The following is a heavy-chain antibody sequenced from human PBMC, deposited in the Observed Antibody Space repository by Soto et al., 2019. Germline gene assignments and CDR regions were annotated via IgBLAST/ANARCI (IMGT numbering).Heavy chain of an antibody. CDR3: GREGTTGYIPYYIDT. CDR1: GFSISNFC. CDR2: ISRSHSDI. D-gene: IGHD1-26*01. V-gene: IGHV3-21*05. Sequence: XGSLRVTCSASGFSISNFCMFWVRQAPGRGLEWISFISRSHSDIYYADSVKGRFTISRDNAKNSMFLQMNSLRDEDRAVYYCGREGTTGYIPYYIDTWGQGVPVTV. J-gene: IGHJ5*02.